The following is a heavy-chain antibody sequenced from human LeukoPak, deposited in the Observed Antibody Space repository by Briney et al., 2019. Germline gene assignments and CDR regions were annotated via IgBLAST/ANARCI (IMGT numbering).Heavy chain of an antibody. CDR3: ARDPLTVSGYDEGLSY. Sequence: PGRSLRLSCAASGFTFSSYGMHWVRQAPGKGLEWVAVIWYDGSNKYYADSVKGRFTISRDNSKNTLYLQMNSLRAEDTAVYYCARDPLTVSGYDEGLSYWGQGTLVTVSS. J-gene: IGHJ4*02. D-gene: IGHD5-12*01. V-gene: IGHV3-33*01. CDR2: IWYDGSNK. CDR1: GFTFSSYG.